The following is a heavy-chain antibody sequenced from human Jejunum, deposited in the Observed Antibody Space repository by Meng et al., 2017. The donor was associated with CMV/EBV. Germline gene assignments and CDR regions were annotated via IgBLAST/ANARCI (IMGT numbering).Heavy chain of an antibody. CDR1: YY. J-gene: IGHJ5*02. V-gene: IGHV4-39*07. Sequence: YYWGWFRQPPGEGLEWIGSIFNSGRTSYNSSLKSRVILSIDTSTNQFSLKLTSVTAADTAVYYCAREQTTMVSDAGLGYFRVDPWGQGALVTVSS. D-gene: IGHD4-23*01. CDR3: AREQTTMVSDAGLGYFRVDP. CDR2: IFNSGRT.